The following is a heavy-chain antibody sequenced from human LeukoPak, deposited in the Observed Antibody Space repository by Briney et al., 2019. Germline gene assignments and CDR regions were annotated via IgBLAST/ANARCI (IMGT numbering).Heavy chain of an antibody. CDR1: GFTFSSYW. V-gene: IGHV3-74*01. CDR3: ARGGSPSDH. Sequence: GGSLRLSCAASGFTFSSYWMHWVRQSPGKGLVWVSRIHLDGRTTNYADSVKGRFTVSRDNAKNILDLQMDSLRPDDTAVYYCARGGSPSDHWGQGTLVTVSS. D-gene: IGHD3-16*01. CDR2: IHLDGRTT. J-gene: IGHJ4*02.